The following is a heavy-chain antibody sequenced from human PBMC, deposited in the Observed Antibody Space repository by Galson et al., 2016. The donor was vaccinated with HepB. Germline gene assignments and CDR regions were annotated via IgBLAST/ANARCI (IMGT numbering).Heavy chain of an antibody. V-gene: IGHV4-4*02. CDR2: IYHTGTT. CDR3: ANLGYCSGGDCYSVD. J-gene: IGHJ4*02. CDR1: GDSLSTRNW. D-gene: IGHD2-15*01. Sequence: ETLSLTCAVSGDSLSTRNWWSWIRQTPGKGLEWIGEIYHTGTTNYNPSLKSRITMSLDKSKNQFSLKLNSVTAADTAVYYCANLGYCSGGDCYSVDWGQGTMVTVSS.